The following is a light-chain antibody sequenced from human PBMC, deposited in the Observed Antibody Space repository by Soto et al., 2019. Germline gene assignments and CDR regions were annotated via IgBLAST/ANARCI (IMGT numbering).Light chain of an antibody. V-gene: IGKV1-39*01. Sequence: DIQMTQSPSSLSASVGDRVTITCRASQSISSYLNWYQQKPGKAPKLLIYAASNLQSGVPSRFSGSGSGTTFTLTISSLQADDFASYYCQQYDSFWTLGQGTKVDIK. J-gene: IGKJ1*01. CDR2: AAS. CDR3: QQYDSFWT. CDR1: QSISSY.